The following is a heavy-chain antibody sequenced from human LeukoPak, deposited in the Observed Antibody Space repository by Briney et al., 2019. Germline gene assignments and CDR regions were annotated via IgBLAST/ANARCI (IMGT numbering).Heavy chain of an antibody. CDR2: INPNSGGT. CDR1: GYTFTSYY. V-gene: IGHV1-2*02. CDR3: AREAKYSSGSNWFDP. J-gene: IGHJ5*02. Sequence: GASVKVSCKASGYTFTSYYMHWVRQAPGQGLEWMGWINPNSGGTNYAQKFQGRVTMTRDTSISTAYMELSRLRSDDTAVYYCAREAKYSSGSNWFDPWGQGTLVTVSS. D-gene: IGHD6-19*01.